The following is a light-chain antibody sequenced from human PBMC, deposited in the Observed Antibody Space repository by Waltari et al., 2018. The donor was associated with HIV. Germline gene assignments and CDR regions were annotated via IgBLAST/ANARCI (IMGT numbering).Light chain of an antibody. CDR2: EVN. J-gene: IGLJ2*01. CDR3: CTYGGSSTHVL. Sequence: QSALAQPASVHGSPGQSLTISCTGATSDFVSRYQQYPGKAPKVMLYEVNKRPSGVSSRFSGSKSGNTASLTISGLQAEDEADYYCCTYGGSSTHVLFGGGTKLTVL. V-gene: IGLV2-23*02. CDR1: TSDF.